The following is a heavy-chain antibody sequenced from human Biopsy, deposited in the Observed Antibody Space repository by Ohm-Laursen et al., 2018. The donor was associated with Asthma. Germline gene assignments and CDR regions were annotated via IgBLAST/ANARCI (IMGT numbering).Heavy chain of an antibody. D-gene: IGHD6-19*01. Sequence: SLRLSCAASGFTVSRDHMFWVRQAPGKGLEWVSVIYSGGTSHTADSVRGRFTTSRDFSKNTLHLQMHSLRVEDTAVYYCSREEPTSGWYQGSILRWGQGTLVTVSS. J-gene: IGHJ4*02. CDR2: IYSGGTS. CDR3: SREEPTSGWYQGSILR. V-gene: IGHV3-53*01. CDR1: GFTVSRDH.